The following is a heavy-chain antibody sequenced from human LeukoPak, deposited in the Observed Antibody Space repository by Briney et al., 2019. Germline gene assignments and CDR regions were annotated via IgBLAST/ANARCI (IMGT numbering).Heavy chain of an antibody. CDR2: MNPNSGNT. CDR3: ARGDTVAPSYYLDY. Sequence: GASVKVSCKASGGTFSSFAFNWVRQATGQGLEWMGWMNPNSGNTGYAQKFQGRVTITRNTSISTAYMELSSLRSEDTAVYYCARGDTVAPSYYLDYWGQGTLVTVSS. CDR1: GGTFSSFA. D-gene: IGHD4-23*01. J-gene: IGHJ4*02. V-gene: IGHV1-8*03.